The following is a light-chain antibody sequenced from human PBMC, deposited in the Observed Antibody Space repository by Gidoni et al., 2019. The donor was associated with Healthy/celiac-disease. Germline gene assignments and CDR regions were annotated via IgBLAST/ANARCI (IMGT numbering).Light chain of an antibody. V-gene: IGLV2-14*03. CDR2: DVS. CDR3: SSYTSSSSVV. Sequence: QSDLTQPASVSGSPGQSITISCTGTSSDVGGYNYVPWYQQHPGKAPKLMIYDVSNRPSGVSNRFSGLQAEDEADYYCSSYTSSSSVVFGGGTKLTVL. J-gene: IGLJ2*01. CDR1: SSDVGGYNY.